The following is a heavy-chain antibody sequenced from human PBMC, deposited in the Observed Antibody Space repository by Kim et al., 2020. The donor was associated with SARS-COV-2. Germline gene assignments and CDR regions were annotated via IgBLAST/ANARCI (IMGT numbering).Heavy chain of an antibody. V-gene: IGHV3-48*02. J-gene: IGHJ4*02. Sequence: ADAVQGRFVVSRDNAKTSLYLQRNSLRDEDTAIYYCARVVRGSGTYFYDYWGQGTRVTVSS. D-gene: IGHD1-26*01. CDR3: ARVVRGSGTYFYDY.